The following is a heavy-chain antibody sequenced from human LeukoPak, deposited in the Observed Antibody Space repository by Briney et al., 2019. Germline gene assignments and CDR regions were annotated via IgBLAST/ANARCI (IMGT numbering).Heavy chain of an antibody. CDR1: GYTFIIYY. J-gene: IGHJ4*02. D-gene: IGHD1-1*01. V-gene: IGHV1-46*01. CDR3: ARAKQLFDY. CDR2: INPSCGST. Sequence: ASVKVSCKASGYTFIIYYIHWVRQAPGQGLEWMGIINPSCGSTSYAQKFQGRVTMTRDTSTSTVYMELSSLRSEDTAVYYCARAKQLFDYWGQGTLVTVSS.